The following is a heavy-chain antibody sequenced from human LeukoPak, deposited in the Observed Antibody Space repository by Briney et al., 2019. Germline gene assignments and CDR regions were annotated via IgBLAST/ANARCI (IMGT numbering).Heavy chain of an antibody. CDR2: INHSGST. D-gene: IGHD3-22*01. Sequence: SETLSLTCAVYGGSFSGYYWSWIRQPPGKGLEWIGEINHSGSTNYNPSFKSRVTISVDTSKNQFSLKLSSVTAADTAVYYCARGPSYYYDSSGYYYFDYWGQGTLVTVSS. CDR3: ARGPSYYYDSSGYYYFDY. J-gene: IGHJ4*02. CDR1: GGSFSGYY. V-gene: IGHV4-34*01.